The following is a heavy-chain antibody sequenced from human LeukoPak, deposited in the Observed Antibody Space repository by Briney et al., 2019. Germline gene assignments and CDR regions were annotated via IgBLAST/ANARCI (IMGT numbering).Heavy chain of an antibody. CDR3: AGLYDGGGYWYSFDY. Sequence: SETLSLTCTVSGGSISSYYWSWIRQPPGKGLEWIGSIYYSGTTNYNPSLKSRVTISVDTSKNQFSLKLSSVTAADTAVYYCAGLYDGGGYWYSFDYWGQGTLATVSS. V-gene: IGHV4-59*08. D-gene: IGHD2-21*01. CDR1: GGSISSYY. J-gene: IGHJ4*02. CDR2: IYYSGTT.